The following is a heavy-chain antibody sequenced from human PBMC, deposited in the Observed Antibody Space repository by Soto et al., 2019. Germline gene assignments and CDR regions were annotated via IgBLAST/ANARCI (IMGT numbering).Heavy chain of an antibody. CDR2: MYNSGST. V-gene: IGHV4-59*01. Sequence: PSETLSLTCTVSGGSISSYYWSWIRQPPGKGLEWIGYMYNSGSTDYNPSFKSRVTISVDTSKNQFSLKLNSVTAADTAVYYCARDLWGYCGTDCYPLDVWGQGTTVTDSS. CDR1: GGSISSYY. J-gene: IGHJ6*02. CDR3: ARDLWGYCGTDCYPLDV. D-gene: IGHD2-21*02.